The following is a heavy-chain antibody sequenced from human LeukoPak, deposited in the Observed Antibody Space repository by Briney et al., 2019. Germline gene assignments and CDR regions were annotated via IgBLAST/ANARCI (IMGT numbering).Heavy chain of an antibody. V-gene: IGHV4-59*08. CDR1: GGSISNSY. CDR2: MYYSGST. J-gene: IGHJ4*02. CDR3: ARQVATGYFDF. Sequence: PSETLSLTCTFSGGSISNSYWSWIRQPPGKGLEWIGYMYYSGSTNYNPSLKSRVTISVDTSKNQLSLRLSSVTAADTALYYCARQVATGYFDFWGQGTLVTVSS.